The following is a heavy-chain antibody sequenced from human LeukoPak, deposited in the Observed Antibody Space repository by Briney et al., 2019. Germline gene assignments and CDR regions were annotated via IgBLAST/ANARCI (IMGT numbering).Heavy chain of an antibody. J-gene: IGHJ4*02. Sequence: SETLSLTCTVSGGSISSNAGYYWGGVRQPPGKGLAWIDSMSHSGHTYYNPSLKRRLTISIDTSKSHFSLRLSSVTAADTAVYYCARHGNYVFDYWGQGTLVTVSS. V-gene: IGHV4-39*01. CDR3: ARHGNYVFDY. CDR1: GGSISSNAGYY. D-gene: IGHD3-16*01. CDR2: MSHSGHT.